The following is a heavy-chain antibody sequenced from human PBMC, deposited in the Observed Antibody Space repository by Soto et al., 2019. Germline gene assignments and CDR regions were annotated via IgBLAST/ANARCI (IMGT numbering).Heavy chain of an antibody. CDR2: ISYSGST. J-gene: IGHJ4*02. V-gene: IGHV4-39*01. CDR3: ARRPSYCSGTSCRTYYFDS. Sequence: SETLSLTCAVSGASISSSSSFWDWIRQPPGKGLEWIGSISYSGSTYYNESLKSRVTISVDTSKNQFSLNLNSVTAADTAVYYCARRPSYCSGTSCRTYYFDSWGQGTLVTVSS. D-gene: IGHD2-2*01. CDR1: GASISSSSSF.